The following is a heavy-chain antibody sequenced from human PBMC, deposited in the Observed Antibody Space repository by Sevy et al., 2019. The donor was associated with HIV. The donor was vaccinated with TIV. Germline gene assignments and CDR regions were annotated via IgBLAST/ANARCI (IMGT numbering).Heavy chain of an antibody. CDR2: ITSSATDI. CDR3: ARHFDCTGGRCYSQYYFDY. Sequence: GGSLRLSCAASGFTFSDYSMNWVRQAPGKGLEWVSSITSSATDIHYADSVKGRFTISRDNAKNSLHLQMNDLRAEDTGVYYCARHFDCTGGRCYSQYYFDYWGQGTLVTVSS. J-gene: IGHJ4*02. CDR1: GFTFSDYS. D-gene: IGHD2-15*01. V-gene: IGHV3-21*01.